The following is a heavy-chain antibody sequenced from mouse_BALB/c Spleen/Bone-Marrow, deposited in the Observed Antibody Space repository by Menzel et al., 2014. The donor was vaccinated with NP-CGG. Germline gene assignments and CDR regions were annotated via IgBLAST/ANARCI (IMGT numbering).Heavy chain of an antibody. D-gene: IGHD2-14*01. V-gene: IGHV1-18*01. CDR1: GYSFTGYT. J-gene: IGHJ2*01. CDR2: INPDNGDT. CDR3: ARYYRYDFDY. Sequence: EVKLVESGPELVKPGASMNISCKASGYSFTGYTMNWVKQSHGKNLEWIGLINPDNGDTSCNRKFKGKATLTIDKSSSTAYMELLSLTSEDSAVYYCARYYRYDFDYWDQGTTLTASS.